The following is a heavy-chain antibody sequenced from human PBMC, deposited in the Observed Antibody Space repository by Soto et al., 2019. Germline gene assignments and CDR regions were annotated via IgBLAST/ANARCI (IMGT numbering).Heavy chain of an antibody. J-gene: IGHJ6*02. Sequence: GESLKISCTTSGYPFTVYWISWVRPVPGQGLEWLGRIHPLYSSVNYNPSFQGHVTISGDKSISTAYLQWGSLKASDTAIYFCARSSPYFYSGMDVWGQGTTVTVSS. CDR1: GYPFTVYW. CDR2: IHPLYSSV. V-gene: IGHV5-10-1*01. CDR3: ARSSPYFYSGMDV.